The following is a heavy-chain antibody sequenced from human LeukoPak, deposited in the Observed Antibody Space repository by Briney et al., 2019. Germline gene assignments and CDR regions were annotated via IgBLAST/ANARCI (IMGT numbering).Heavy chain of an antibody. V-gene: IGHV1-2*02. D-gene: IGHD4-17*01. CDR2: INPNSGGT. J-gene: IGHJ4*02. Sequence: ASVKVSCKASGYTFTGYYMHWVRQAPGQGLEWMGWINPNSGGTNYAQKLQGRVTMTRDTSISTAYLELSRLRSDDTAVYYCARPTTGSNFDYWGQRTLVTVSS. CDR3: ARPTTGSNFDY. CDR1: GYTFTGYY.